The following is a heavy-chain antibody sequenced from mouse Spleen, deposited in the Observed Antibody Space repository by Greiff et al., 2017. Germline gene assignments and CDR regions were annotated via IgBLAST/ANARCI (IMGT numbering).Heavy chain of an antibody. CDR1: GYTFTDYE. J-gene: IGHJ2*01. CDR2: IDPETGGT. CDR3: TRWEDHGVDY. D-gene: IGHD4-1*01. V-gene: IGHV1-15*01. Sequence: QVQLQQSGAELVRPGASVTLSCKASGYTFTDYEMHWVKQTPVHGLEWIGAIDPETGGTAYNQKFKGKAILTADKSSSTAYMELRSLTSEDSAVYYCTRWEDHGVDYWGQGTTLTVSS.